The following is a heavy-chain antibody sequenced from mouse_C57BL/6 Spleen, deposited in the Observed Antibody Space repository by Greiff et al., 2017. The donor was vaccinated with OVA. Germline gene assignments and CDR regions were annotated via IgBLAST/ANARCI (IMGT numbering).Heavy chain of an antibody. V-gene: IGHV1-61*01. J-gene: IGHJ1*03. CDR3: ARRDEDDDGAGWYFDV. Sequence: QVQLQQPGAELVRPGSSVKLSCKASGYTFTSYWMDWVKQRPGQGLEWIGNIYPSDSETHYNQKFKDKATLTVDKSSSTAYMQLSSLTSEDSAVYYCARRDEDDDGAGWYFDVWGTGTTVTVSS. CDR1: GYTFTSYW. CDR2: IYPSDSET. D-gene: IGHD2-4*01.